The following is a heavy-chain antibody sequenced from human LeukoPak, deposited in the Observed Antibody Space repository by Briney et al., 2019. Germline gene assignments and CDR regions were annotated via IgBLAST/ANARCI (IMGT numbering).Heavy chain of an antibody. CDR1: GFTFSSYS. Sequence: GGSLRLSCAASGFTFSSYSMNWVRQAPGKGLEWVSAISGSGGSTYYADSVKGRFTISRDNSKNTLYLQMNSLRAEDTAVYYCAKVAAANYDFWSGYYNWGQGTLVTVSS. CDR2: ISGSGGST. D-gene: IGHD3-3*01. CDR3: AKVAAANYDFWSGYYN. V-gene: IGHV3-23*01. J-gene: IGHJ4*02.